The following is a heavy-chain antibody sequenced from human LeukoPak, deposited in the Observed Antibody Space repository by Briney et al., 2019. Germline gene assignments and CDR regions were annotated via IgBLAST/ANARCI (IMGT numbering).Heavy chain of an antibody. CDR3: AIYNGENYHTAFDY. D-gene: IGHD2-8*01. Sequence: GGSLRLSCAASGFTFSSYWIHWVRQVPGKGLVWVSRIHGDGRTTTYADSVKGRFTISRDNAKNTLYLQMTSLRAEDTAVYYCAIYNGENYHTAFDYWGQGTLVTVSS. CDR1: GFTFSSYW. V-gene: IGHV3-74*01. J-gene: IGHJ4*02. CDR2: IHGDGRTT.